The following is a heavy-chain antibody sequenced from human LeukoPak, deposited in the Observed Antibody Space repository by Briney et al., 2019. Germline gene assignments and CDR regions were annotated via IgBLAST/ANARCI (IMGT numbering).Heavy chain of an antibody. D-gene: IGHD3-22*01. CDR2: IIPILGIA. V-gene: IGHV1-69*04. CDR3: ARYYYDSSGYSALDY. J-gene: IGHJ4*02. CDR1: GGTFSSYA. Sequence: VASVTVSCKASGGTFSSYAISWVRQAPGQGLEWMGRIIPILGIANYAQKFQGRVTITADKSTSTAYMELSSLRSEDTAVYYCARYYYDSSGYSALDYWGQGTLVTVSS.